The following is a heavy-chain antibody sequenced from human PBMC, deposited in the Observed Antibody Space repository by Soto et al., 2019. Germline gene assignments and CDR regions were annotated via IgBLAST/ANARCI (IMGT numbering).Heavy chain of an antibody. CDR2: IDWEDEK. Sequence: DSCSSFGYPTQTLTLTCSFSRFSLKTGSICVSWIRQTPGKSLEWLALIDWEDEKFYSASLKTRLTISSDTSKNQVVLTMTNMNPADTGTYHCARLRVDTSGHHYDIWALRTLDTASS. D-gene: IGHD3-22*01. CDR1: RFSLKTGSIC. V-gene: IGHV2-70*01. J-gene: IGHJ4*02. CDR3: ARLRVDTSGHHYDI.